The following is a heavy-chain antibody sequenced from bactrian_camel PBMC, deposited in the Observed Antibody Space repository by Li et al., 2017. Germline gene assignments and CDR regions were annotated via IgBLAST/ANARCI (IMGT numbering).Heavy chain of an antibody. Sequence: HVQLVESGGGLVQPGGSLRLSCAASGFTFSSFYMSWVRQAPGKGLEWVSTINSGGDSTYYADSVKGRFTISRDNAKNTLYLQLNSLKTEDTAMYYCAKANDGNWPYYGLDYWGKGTQVTVS. CDR1: GFTFSSFY. D-gene: IGHD8*01. J-gene: IGHJ7*01. V-gene: IGHV3S1*01. CDR2: INSGGDST.